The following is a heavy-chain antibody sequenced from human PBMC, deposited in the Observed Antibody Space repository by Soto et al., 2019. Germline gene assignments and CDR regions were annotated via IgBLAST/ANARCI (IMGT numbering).Heavy chain of an antibody. CDR1: GFTFDSYS. CDR3: ARDPLGIAAPYYFDY. CDR2: ISSRSSTI. J-gene: IGHJ4*02. V-gene: IGHV3-48*02. Sequence: GGSLRLSCAGSGFTFDSYSMNWVRQAPGKGLEWVSYISSRSSTIYYADSVKGRFTISRDNAKNSLFLQMNSLRDEDTAEYYCARDPLGIAAPYYFDYWGQGTLVTVSS. D-gene: IGHD6-13*01.